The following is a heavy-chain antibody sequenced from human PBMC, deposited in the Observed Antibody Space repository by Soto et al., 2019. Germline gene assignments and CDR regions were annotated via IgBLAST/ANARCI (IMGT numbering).Heavy chain of an antibody. Sequence: ASVKVSCKASGYTFTSYGISWVRQAPGQGLEWMGWISAYNGNTNYAQKLQGRVTMTTDTSTSTAYMELRSLRSDDTAVYYCASDHIRLVTMVRGVIITTAFDYWGQGTLVTVSS. CDR3: ASDHIRLVTMVRGVIITTAFDY. D-gene: IGHD3-10*01. CDR2: ISAYNGNT. CDR1: GYTFTSYG. V-gene: IGHV1-18*01. J-gene: IGHJ4*02.